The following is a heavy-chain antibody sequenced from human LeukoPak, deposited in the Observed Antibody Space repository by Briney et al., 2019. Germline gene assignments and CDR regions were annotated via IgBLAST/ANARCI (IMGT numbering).Heavy chain of an antibody. CDR1: GFTFSSYA. CDR3: AKSSSGWYSFHY. D-gene: IGHD6-19*01. J-gene: IGHJ4*02. CDR2: LSGSGGST. V-gene: IGHV3-23*01. Sequence: GGSLRLSCAASGFTFSSYAMSWVRQAPGKGLEWVSALSGSGGSTYYADSVKGRLTISRDNSKNTLYLQMNSLRAEDTAVYYCAKSSSGWYSFHYWGQGTLVTVSS.